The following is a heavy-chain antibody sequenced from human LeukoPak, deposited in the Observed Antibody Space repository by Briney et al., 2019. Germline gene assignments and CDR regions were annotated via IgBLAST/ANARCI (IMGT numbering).Heavy chain of an antibody. V-gene: IGHV1-8*01. Sequence: ASVKVSCKASGYTFTSYDINWVRQATGQGLEWMGWMNPNSGNTGYAQKFQGRVTMTRNTSISTAYMELSSLRSEDTAVYYCARGSMWWFGELSPLDYWGQGTLVTVSS. CDR3: ARGSMWWFGELSPLDY. CDR2: MNPNSGNT. J-gene: IGHJ4*02. CDR1: GYTFTSYD. D-gene: IGHD3-10*01.